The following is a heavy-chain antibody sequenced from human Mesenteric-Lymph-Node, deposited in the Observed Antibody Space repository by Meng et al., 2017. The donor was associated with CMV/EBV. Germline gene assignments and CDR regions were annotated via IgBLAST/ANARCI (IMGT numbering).Heavy chain of an antibody. CDR2: IYFNGRT. D-gene: IGHD3-16*01. CDR1: GGSVSTGSYY. J-gene: IGHJ4*02. CDR3: ARDYDGWLRVDY. Sequence: SETLSLTCTVSGGSVSTGSYYWTWIRQPPGQGLEWIGYIYFNGRTNNNPSLKSRVTISRDTYKNQFTLKLGSVTAADTAVYYCARDYDGWLRVDYWGQGTLVTVSS. V-gene: IGHV4-61*01.